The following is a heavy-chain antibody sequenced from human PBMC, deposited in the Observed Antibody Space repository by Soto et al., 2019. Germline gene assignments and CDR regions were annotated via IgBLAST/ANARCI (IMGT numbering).Heavy chain of an antibody. J-gene: IGHJ5*02. D-gene: IGHD6-13*01. CDR3: ARAAHSSSWYRWWFDP. CDR2: IYYSGST. CDR1: GGSISSYY. V-gene: IGHV4-59*01. Sequence: SETLSLTCTVSGGSISSYYWGWIRQPPGKGLEWIGYIYYSGSTNYNPSLKSRVTISVDTSKNQFSLKLSSVTAADTAVYYCARAAHSSSWYRWWFDPWGQGTLVTVSS.